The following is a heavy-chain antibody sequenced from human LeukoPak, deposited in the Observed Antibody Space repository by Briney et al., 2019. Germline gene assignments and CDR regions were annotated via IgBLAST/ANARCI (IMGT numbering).Heavy chain of an antibody. J-gene: IGHJ4*02. CDR2: IGIWNSPI. D-gene: IGHD1-26*01. V-gene: IGHV3-48*01. CDR3: ARSISGSYFGFDY. Sequence: GGSLRLSCAASGFTFTRHSMNWVRQAPGKGLEWVSFIGIWNSPIYYGDSVRGRFTISRDNAKNSVFLQMNSLRVEDTAVYYCARSISGSYFGFDYWGQGTLVTVSS. CDR1: GFTFTRHS.